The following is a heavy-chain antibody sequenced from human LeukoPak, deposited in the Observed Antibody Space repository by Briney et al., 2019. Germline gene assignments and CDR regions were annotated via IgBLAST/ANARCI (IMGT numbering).Heavy chain of an antibody. CDR1: GFTFRNYG. J-gene: IGHJ6*02. CDR3: ARGNYQLSNGMDV. V-gene: IGHV3-33*01. CDR2: IWYDGSNK. D-gene: IGHD1-7*01. Sequence: GTSLRLSCEASGFTFRNYGIHWVRQAPGKGLEWVAIIWYDGSNKYYSDSVKGRFTISRDNSKNTLYLQMNSLRAEDTALYYCARGNYQLSNGMDVWGQGTTVTVSS.